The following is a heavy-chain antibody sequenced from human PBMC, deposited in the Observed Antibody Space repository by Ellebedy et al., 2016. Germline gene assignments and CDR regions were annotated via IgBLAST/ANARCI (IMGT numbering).Heavy chain of an antibody. J-gene: IGHJ4*02. CDR1: GFTFDDYA. CDR2: ISWNSGSK. Sequence: GGSLRLSXAASGFTFDDYAMHWVRQTPGKGLEWVSGISWNSGSKGYADSVKGRFTISRDNGRNSLYLQMNSLRADDTAVYYCVRDSIIVAASYWGQGTLVTVSS. D-gene: IGHD6-19*01. CDR3: VRDSIIVAASY. V-gene: IGHV3-9*01.